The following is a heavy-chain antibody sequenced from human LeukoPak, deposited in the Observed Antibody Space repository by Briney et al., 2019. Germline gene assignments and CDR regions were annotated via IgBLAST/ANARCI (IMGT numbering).Heavy chain of an antibody. D-gene: IGHD3-22*01. V-gene: IGHV4-61*02. CDR2: IYTSGST. Sequence: SETLSLTCTVSGGSISSSSYYWGWIRQPPGKGLEWIGRIYTSGSTNYNPSLKSRVTISVDTSKNQFSLKLSSVTAADTAVYYCAREVYDSSGYYSAFDIWGQGTMVTVSS. J-gene: IGHJ3*02. CDR3: AREVYDSSGYYSAFDI. CDR1: GGSISSSSYY.